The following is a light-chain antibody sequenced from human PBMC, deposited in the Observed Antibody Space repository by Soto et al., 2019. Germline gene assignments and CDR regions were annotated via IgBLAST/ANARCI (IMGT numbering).Light chain of an antibody. J-gene: IGLJ3*02. V-gene: IGLV3-21*02. CDR3: QVWDSSSDHRGV. CDR1: NIGSKS. CDR2: DDS. Sequence: SYELTQPPSVSVAPGQTARITWGGNNIGSKSVHWYQQKPGQAPVLVVYDDSDRPSGIPERFSGSNSGNTATLTISRVEAGDEADYYCQVWDSSSDHRGVFGGGTKVTVL.